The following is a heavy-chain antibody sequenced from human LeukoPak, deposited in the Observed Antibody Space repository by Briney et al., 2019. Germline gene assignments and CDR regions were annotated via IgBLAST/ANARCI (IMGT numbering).Heavy chain of an antibody. D-gene: IGHD3-10*01. J-gene: IGHJ5*02. Sequence: ASVKVSCKASGGTFSSYAISWVRLAPGQGLEWMGWISAYNGNTNYAQKLQGRVTMTTDTSTSTAYMELRSLRSDDTAVYYCAFRGVINVGFDPWGQGTLVTVSS. CDR2: ISAYNGNT. V-gene: IGHV1-18*01. CDR3: AFRGVINVGFDP. CDR1: GGTFSSYA.